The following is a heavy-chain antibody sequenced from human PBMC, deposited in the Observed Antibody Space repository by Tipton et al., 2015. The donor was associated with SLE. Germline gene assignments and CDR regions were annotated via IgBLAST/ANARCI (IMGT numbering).Heavy chain of an antibody. J-gene: IGHJ4*02. CDR3: ARSGPALAARRFYFDY. D-gene: IGHD6-6*01. CDR1: GGSFSGYY. Sequence: TLSLTCTVYGGSFSGYYWTWIRQPPGKGLEWIGSIYYSGSTNYNPSLKSRVTISVDTSKNQFSLKLSSVTDADTAVYYCARSGPALAARRFYFDYWGQGTLVTVSS. CDR2: IYYSGST. V-gene: IGHV4-34*01.